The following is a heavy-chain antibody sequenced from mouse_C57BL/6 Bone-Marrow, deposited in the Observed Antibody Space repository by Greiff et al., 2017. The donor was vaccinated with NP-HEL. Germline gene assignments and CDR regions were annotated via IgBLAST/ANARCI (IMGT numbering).Heavy chain of an antibody. D-gene: IGHD2-4*01. CDR3: TTAYDYDY. CDR2: IDPENGDT. CDR1: GFNIKDDY. V-gene: IGHV14-4*01. J-gene: IGHJ2*01. Sequence: EVKLMESGAELVRPGASVKLSCTASGFNIKDDYMHWVKQRPEQGLEWIGWIDPENGDTEYASKFQGKATITADTSSNTAYLQLSSLTSEDTAVYYCTTAYDYDYWGQGTTLTVSS.